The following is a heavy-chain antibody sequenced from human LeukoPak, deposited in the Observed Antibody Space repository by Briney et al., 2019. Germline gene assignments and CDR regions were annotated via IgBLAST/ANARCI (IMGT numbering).Heavy chain of an antibody. CDR3: ARDLLNGDYFFDY. D-gene: IGHD4-17*01. V-gene: IGHV3-21*01. CDR2: ISSSSSYI. J-gene: IGHJ4*02. Sequence: PGGSLRLSCAASGFTFSSYSMNWVRQAPGEGPEWVSSISSSSSYIYYADSVKGRFTISRDNAKNSLYLQMNSLRAEDTAVYYCARDLLNGDYFFDYWGQGTLVTVSS. CDR1: GFTFSSYS.